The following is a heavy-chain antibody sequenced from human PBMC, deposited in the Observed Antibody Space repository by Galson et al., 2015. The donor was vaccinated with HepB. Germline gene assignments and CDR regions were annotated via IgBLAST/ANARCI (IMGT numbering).Heavy chain of an antibody. CDR2: IKQDGSQT. CDR1: GFTFSTSW. J-gene: IGHJ4*02. V-gene: IGHV3-7*05. CDR3: TRGETIFGVIVDFVY. Sequence: LRLSCAASGFTFSTSWMSWVRQAPGKGPEWVATIKQDGSQTYYVDFVKGRFTVSRDNTKNSLYLQMNNLRVEDTAVYYCTRGETIFGVIVDFVYWGQGTLLTVSS. D-gene: IGHD3-3*02.